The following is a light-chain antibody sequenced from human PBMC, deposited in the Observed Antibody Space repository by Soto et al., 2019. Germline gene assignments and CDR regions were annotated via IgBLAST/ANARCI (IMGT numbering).Light chain of an antibody. J-gene: IGKJ2*01. Sequence: EIVMTQSPATLSVSPGERATLSCRASQSVSSNLAWYQQKPGQAPRLLFYGASTRATGIPARISGSGSGTEFILTISSLQSEDFAVYYCQQYHNWPYTFGQGTNLEIK. CDR2: GAS. V-gene: IGKV3-15*01. CDR1: QSVSSN. CDR3: QQYHNWPYT.